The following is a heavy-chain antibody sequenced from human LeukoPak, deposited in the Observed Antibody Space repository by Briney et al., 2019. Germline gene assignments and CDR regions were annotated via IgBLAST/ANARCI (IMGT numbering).Heavy chain of an antibody. CDR1: GFTFSSYS. J-gene: IGHJ4*02. Sequence: GGTLRLSCAASGFTFSSYSMNWVRQAPGKGLEWVSYISLSSSTIYYAYSVKGRFTISRDNAKNSLYLQMNSLRDEDTAVYYCASMLTGSFDSWGQGTLVSVSS. CDR3: ASMLTGSFDS. V-gene: IGHV3-48*02. CDR2: ISLSSSTI. D-gene: IGHD7-27*01.